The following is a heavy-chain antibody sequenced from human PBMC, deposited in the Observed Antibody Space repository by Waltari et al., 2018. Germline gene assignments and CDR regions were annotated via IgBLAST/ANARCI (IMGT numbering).Heavy chain of an antibody. CDR2: NSSSRSTI. D-gene: IGHD2-8*01. V-gene: IGHV3-48*01. CDR1: AFTFSSYS. J-gene: IGHJ4*02. Sequence: EVQLVESGGGLVQPGGSLRLSCAASAFTFSSYSMSWVRKAPGKRRGWTSYNSSSRSTIYFAVSVKRRYSISRENAKNALYLEMNSWAAEGSAGYYCARGGPEMVVYWGQGTLVTVSS. CDR3: ARGGPEMVVY.